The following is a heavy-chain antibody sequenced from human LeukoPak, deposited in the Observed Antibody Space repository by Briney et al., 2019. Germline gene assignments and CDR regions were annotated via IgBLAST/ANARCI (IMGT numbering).Heavy chain of an antibody. Sequence: SVKVSCKASGGTFSSYAISWVRQAPGRGLEWMGRIIPILGIANYAQKFQGRVTITADKSTSTAYMELSSQRSEDTAVYYCAEGYNYFDYWGQGTLVTVSS. D-gene: IGHD1-1*01. V-gene: IGHV1-69*04. CDR1: GGTFSSYA. CDR2: IIPILGIA. J-gene: IGHJ4*02. CDR3: AEGYNYFDY.